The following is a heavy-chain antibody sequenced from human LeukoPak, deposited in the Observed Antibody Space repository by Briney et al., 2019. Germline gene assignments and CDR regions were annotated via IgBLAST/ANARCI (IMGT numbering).Heavy chain of an antibody. V-gene: IGHV1-69*05. CDR3: ARDLVLRYFDWLPFDY. J-gene: IGHJ4*02. Sequence: ASVKVSCKASGGTFISYAFSWVRQAPGQGLEWMGRIIPIFGTANYAQKFQGRVTITTDESTSTAYMELSSLRSEDTAVYYCARDLVLRYFDWLPFDYWGQGTLVTVSS. CDR2: IIPIFGTA. CDR1: GGTFISYA. D-gene: IGHD3-9*01.